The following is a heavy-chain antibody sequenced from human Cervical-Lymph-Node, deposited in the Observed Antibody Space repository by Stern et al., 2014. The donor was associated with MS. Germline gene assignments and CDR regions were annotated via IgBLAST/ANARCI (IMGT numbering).Heavy chain of an antibody. D-gene: IGHD3-22*01. V-gene: IGHV2-26*01. Sequence: QVTLRESGPVLVKPTETLTLTCSVSGFSLSNARMGVSWIRQPPGKALEWLGHLFFNDKKSYRTSLKSRLTISKDTSKSQVVLTMTNMDPVDTATYYCARSTYYYDSSGYYWYYYGMDVWGQGTTVTVSS. CDR2: LFFNDKK. CDR1: GFSLSNARMG. J-gene: IGHJ6*02. CDR3: ARSTYYYDSSGYYWYYYGMDV.